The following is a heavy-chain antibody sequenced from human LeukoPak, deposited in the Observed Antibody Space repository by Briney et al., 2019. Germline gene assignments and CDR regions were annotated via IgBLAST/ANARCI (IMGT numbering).Heavy chain of an antibody. D-gene: IGHD1-7*01. CDR3: ARGGTGTTRWRSGNWFDP. J-gene: IGHJ5*02. CDR1: GGSFSGYY. Sequence: SETLSLTCAVYGGSFSGYYWSWIRQPPGKGLEWIGEINHSGSTNYNPSLKSRVTISVDTSKNQFSLKLSSVTAADTAVYYCARGGTGTTRWRSGNWFDPWGQGTLVTVSS. V-gene: IGHV4-34*01. CDR2: INHSGST.